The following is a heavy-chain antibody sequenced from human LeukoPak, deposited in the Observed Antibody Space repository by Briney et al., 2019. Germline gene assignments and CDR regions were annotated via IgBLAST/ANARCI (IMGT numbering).Heavy chain of an antibody. Sequence: SETLSLTCTVSGGSITSFYYWGWIRQPPGKGLEWIATIYHSGSTYYNPSPESRVTITADTSKNQISLKLSSVTAADTAVYYCARLGAMGSGWNFDYWGQGTLVTVSS. V-gene: IGHV4-39*01. D-gene: IGHD6-19*01. CDR3: ARLGAMGSGWNFDY. CDR2: IYHSGST. J-gene: IGHJ4*02. CDR1: GGSITSFYY.